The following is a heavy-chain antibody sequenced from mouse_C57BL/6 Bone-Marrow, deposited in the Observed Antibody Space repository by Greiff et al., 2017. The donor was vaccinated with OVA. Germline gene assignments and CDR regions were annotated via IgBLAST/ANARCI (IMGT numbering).Heavy chain of an antibody. V-gene: IGHV5-9*01. D-gene: IGHD1-1*01. CDR3: ARQGYYGSGAMDY. J-gene: IGHJ4*01. CDR2: ISGGGGNT. Sequence: VKVEESGGGLVKPGGSLKLSCAASGFTFSSYTMSWVRQTPEKRLEWVATISGGGGNTYYPDSVKGRFTISRDNAKNTLYLQMSSLRSEDTALYYCARQGYYGSGAMDYWGQGTSVTVSS. CDR1: GFTFSSYT.